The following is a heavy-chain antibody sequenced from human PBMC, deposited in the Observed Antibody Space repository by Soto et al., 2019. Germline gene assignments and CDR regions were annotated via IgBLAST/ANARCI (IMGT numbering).Heavy chain of an antibody. CDR3: ARDPHLSSWRKIDL. D-gene: IGHD6-13*01. V-gene: IGHV1-18*01. Sequence: QVPLVQSGAEVKKPGASVKVSCKASGYTFTNQGISWVRQAPGQGLEWVGWISTFHGTTDFAQKLQGRVTLTTDTSTRTAYMELRDLRSDDTAVYFCARDPHLSSWRKIDLWGKGTLVTVSS. J-gene: IGHJ5*02. CDR1: GYTFTNQG. CDR2: ISTFHGTT.